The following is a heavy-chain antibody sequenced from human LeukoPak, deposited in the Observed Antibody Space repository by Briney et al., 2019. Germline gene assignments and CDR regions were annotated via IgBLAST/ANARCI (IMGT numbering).Heavy chain of an antibody. Sequence: ASVKVSCKASGDTFNTYAISWVRPAPGQGLEWMGSFMPEFDSANYEEKFQGRATFSADVSTSTTYLELTSLTSEDTAVYYCAALGVAATVHFFHFWGQGSLVTVSS. D-gene: IGHD1-1*01. CDR3: AALGVAATVHFFHF. V-gene: IGHV1-69*13. CDR1: GDTFNTYA. J-gene: IGHJ4*02. CDR2: FMPEFDSA.